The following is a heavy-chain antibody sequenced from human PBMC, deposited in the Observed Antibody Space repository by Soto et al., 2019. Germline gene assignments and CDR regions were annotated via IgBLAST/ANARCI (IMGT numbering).Heavy chain of an antibody. J-gene: IGHJ5*02. D-gene: IGHD6-6*01. V-gene: IGHV4-30-4*01. CDR2: IYYSGST. CDR3: ARAIAALENWFDP. Sequence: SETLSLTCTVSGGSISSGDYYWSWIRQPPGKGLEWIGYIYYSGSTYYNPSLKSRVTISVDTSKNQFSLKLSSVTAADTAVYYCARAIAALENWFDPWGQGTLVTVSS. CDR1: GGSISSGDYY.